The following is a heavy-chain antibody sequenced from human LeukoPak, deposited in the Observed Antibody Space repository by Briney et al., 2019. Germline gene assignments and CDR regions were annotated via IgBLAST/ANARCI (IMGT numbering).Heavy chain of an antibody. CDR3: ARVMTYSSTWYYFDY. J-gene: IGHJ4*02. CDR1: GFTFSDYY. CDR2: ISSSSSCT. V-gene: IGHV3-11*06. D-gene: IGHD6-13*01. Sequence: GGSLRLSCAASGFTFSDYYMSWIRQAPGKGLEWVSYISSSSSCTNYADSVKGRFTISRDNAKNSLYLQMNSLRAEDTAVYYCARVMTYSSTWYYFDYWGQGTLVTVSS.